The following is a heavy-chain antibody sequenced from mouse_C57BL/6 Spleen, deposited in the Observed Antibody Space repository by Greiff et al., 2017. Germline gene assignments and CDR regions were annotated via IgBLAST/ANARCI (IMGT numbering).Heavy chain of an antibody. CDR1: GYTFTSYW. D-gene: IGHD1-1*01. V-gene: IGHV1-61*01. Sequence: QVQLKQPGAELVRPGSSVKLSCKASGYTFTSYWMDWVKQRPGQGLEWIGNIYPSDSETHYNQKFKDKATLTVDKSSSTAYMQLSSLTSEDSAVYYWAIDYGSSFYAMDYWGQGTSVTVSS. J-gene: IGHJ4*01. CDR3: AIDYGSSFYAMDY. CDR2: IYPSDSET.